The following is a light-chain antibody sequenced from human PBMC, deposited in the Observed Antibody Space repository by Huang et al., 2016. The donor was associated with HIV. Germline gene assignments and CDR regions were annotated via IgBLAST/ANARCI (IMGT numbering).Light chain of an antibody. CDR1: QSLSTN. CDR2: GAS. V-gene: IGKV3-15*01. J-gene: IGKJ3*01. Sequence: EVVMTQSPATLSVSPGERATLFCRASQSLSTNLAWYQQKPGPPPRLLIYGASTRATGVPARFSGSGSGTDFTLTISSLQPEDFAVYYCQQYDDWPPVTFGPGTKVDFK. CDR3: QQYDDWPPVT.